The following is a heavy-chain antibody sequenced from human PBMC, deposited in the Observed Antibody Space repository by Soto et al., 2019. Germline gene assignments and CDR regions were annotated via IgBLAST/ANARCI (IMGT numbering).Heavy chain of an antibody. J-gene: IGHJ6*02. D-gene: IGHD6-6*01. CDR3: ARGGDHSSSSGGYGMDV. CDR2: IKQDGSEK. Sequence: GGSLRLSCAASGFTFSSYWMSWVRQAPGKGLEWVANIKQDGSEKYYVDSVKGRFTISRDNAKNSLYLQMNSLRAEDTAVYYCARGGDHSSSSGGYGMDVWGQGTTVTVSS. V-gene: IGHV3-7*01. CDR1: GFTFSSYW.